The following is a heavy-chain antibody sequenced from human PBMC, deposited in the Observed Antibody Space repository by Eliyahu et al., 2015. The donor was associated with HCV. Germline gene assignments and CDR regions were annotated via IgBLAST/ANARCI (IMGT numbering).Heavy chain of an antibody. J-gene: IGHJ4*02. CDR3: AKDQGRITMVQGVMGA. Sequence: TISRDNSKNTLYLQMNSLRAEDTAVYYCAKDQGRITMVQGVMGAWGQGTLVTVSS. V-gene: IGHV3-23*01. D-gene: IGHD3-10*01.